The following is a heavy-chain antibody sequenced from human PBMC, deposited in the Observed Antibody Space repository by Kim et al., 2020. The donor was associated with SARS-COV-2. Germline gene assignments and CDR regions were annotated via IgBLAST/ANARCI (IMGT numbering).Heavy chain of an antibody. J-gene: IGHJ6*02. CDR1: GGSISSSSYY. Sequence: SETLSLTCTVSGGSISSSSYYWGWIRQPPGKGLEWIGSIYYSGSTYYNPSLKSRVTISVDTSKNQFSLKLSSVTAADTAVYYCARELSIGGGYDWYYYYGMDVWGQGTTVTVSS. D-gene: IGHD5-12*01. CDR2: IYYSGST. V-gene: IGHV4-39*02. CDR3: ARELSIGGGYDWYYYYGMDV.